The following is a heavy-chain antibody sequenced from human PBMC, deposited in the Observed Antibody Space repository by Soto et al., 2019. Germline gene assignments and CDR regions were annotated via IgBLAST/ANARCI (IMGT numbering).Heavy chain of an antibody. CDR3: AKDVPLMVYAGGRINWFDP. CDR2: ISGSGGST. D-gene: IGHD2-8*01. CDR1: GFTFSSYA. V-gene: IGHV3-23*01. J-gene: IGHJ5*02. Sequence: PGGSLRLSCAASGFTFSSYAMSWVRQAPGKGLEWVSAISGSGGSTYYADSVKGRFTISRDNSKNTLHLQMNSLRAEDTAVYYCAKDVPLMVYAGGRINWFDPWGQGTLVTVSS.